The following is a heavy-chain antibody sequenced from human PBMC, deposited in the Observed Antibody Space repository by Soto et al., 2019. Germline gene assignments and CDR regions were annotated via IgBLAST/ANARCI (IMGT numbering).Heavy chain of an antibody. CDR1: GYTFTDYD. J-gene: IGHJ4*02. D-gene: IGHD6-13*01. CDR3: ARGFSSYSDF. V-gene: IGHV1-8*01. Sequence: QVQLVQSGAEVVKPGASVKVSCKAYGYTFTDYDINWVRQAAGRGLEWMGWMNPNTGNTAYAQKFQDRLTLSRDTSMGTAYMDLSSLTSDDTAVYYCARGFSSYSDFWAQGTLVTVSS. CDR2: MNPNTGNT.